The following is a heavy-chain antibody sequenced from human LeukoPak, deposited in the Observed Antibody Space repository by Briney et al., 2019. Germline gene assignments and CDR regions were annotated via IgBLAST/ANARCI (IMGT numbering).Heavy chain of an antibody. J-gene: IGHJ5*02. V-gene: IGHV3-30-3*01. CDR3: ARDHTASITIFGVDPLNWFDP. Sequence: GGSLRLSCAASGFTVSSYAMHWVRQAPGKGLEWVAVVSYDGNNKYYADSVKGRFTISRDNSKNTLYLQMNSPRDDDTAVYYCARDHTASITIFGVDPLNWFDPWGPGTLVTVSS. D-gene: IGHD3-3*01. CDR2: VSYDGNNK. CDR1: GFTVSSYA.